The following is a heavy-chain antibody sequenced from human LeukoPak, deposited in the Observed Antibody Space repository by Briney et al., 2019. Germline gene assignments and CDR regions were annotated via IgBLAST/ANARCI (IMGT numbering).Heavy chain of an antibody. Sequence: GGSLRLSCAASGFTFSSYAMSWVRQAPGKGLEWVSVISGGGGTTYYADSVKGRFTISRDNSKNTLYLQMNSLRAEDTAVYYCAKFGGSSALTDYWGQGTLVTVSS. CDR2: ISGGGGTT. CDR3: AKFGGSSALTDY. D-gene: IGHD6-6*01. V-gene: IGHV3-23*01. CDR1: GFTFSSYA. J-gene: IGHJ4*02.